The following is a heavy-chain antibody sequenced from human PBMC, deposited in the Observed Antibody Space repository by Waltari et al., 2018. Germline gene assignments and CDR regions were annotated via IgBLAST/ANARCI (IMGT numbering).Heavy chain of an antibody. CDR3: ARDLTGSYYGFDY. CDR1: GFTVSSNY. D-gene: IGHD1-26*01. J-gene: IGHJ4*02. Sequence: EVQLVESGGGLIQPGGSLRLSCAASGFTVSSNYMSWVRQAPGKGLEGVAVTYSGGSTYYADSVMGRCTVSRDNSKNTLYLQMNSLRAEDTAVYYCARDLTGSYYGFDYWGQGTLVTVSS. V-gene: IGHV3-53*01. CDR2: TYSGGST.